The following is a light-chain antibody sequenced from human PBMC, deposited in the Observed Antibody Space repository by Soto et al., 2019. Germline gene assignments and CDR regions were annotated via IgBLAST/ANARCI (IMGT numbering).Light chain of an antibody. J-gene: IGLJ1*01. CDR2: EVN. CDR1: SSDVGGYNY. CDR3: CSYTTSSTRV. Sequence: QSALTQPASVSGSPGQSITISCTGTSSDVGGYNYVSWFQHHPGKAPKLMIYEVNNRPSGVSSRFSGSKSGNTASLTISGLQSEDDADYYCCSYTTSSTRVFGTGTKVTVL. V-gene: IGLV2-14*01.